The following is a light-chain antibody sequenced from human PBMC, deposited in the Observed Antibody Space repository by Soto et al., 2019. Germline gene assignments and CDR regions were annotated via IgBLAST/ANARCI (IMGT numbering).Light chain of an antibody. V-gene: IGKV1-9*01. J-gene: IGKJ4*01. CDR1: QGIGSY. CDR2: AAS. Sequence: DIQLTQSPSFLSASLGDRVTITCRASQGIGSYLAWYQQKPGKAPRLLIYAASTLQSWVPSRFSGSGSDTEFTLTISSLQPEDCATYYCQQLNNYPLTFGGGTKVEIQ. CDR3: QQLNNYPLT.